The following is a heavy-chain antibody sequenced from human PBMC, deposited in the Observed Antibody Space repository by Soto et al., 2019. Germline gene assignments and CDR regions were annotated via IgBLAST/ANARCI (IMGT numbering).Heavy chain of an antibody. Sequence: SQTLSLTCAISGDSVSSNSAAWNWIRQSPSRGLEWLGRTYYRSKWYNDYAVSVKSRITINPDTSKNQFSPQLNSVTPEDTAVYYCARDLVEGIVVVPAAREDGMDVWGQGTTVTVSS. J-gene: IGHJ6*02. CDR1: GDSVSSNSAA. CDR3: ARDLVEGIVVVPAAREDGMDV. V-gene: IGHV6-1*01. CDR2: TYYRSKWYN. D-gene: IGHD2-2*01.